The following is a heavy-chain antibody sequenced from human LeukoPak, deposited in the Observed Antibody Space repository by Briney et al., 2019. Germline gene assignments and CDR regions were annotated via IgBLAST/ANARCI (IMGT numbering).Heavy chain of an antibody. D-gene: IGHD3-10*01. V-gene: IGHV4-59*01. CDR3: ARAWYGSANY. CDR2: IHYSGST. J-gene: IGHJ4*02. Sequence: SETLSLTCTVSGGSISSYYWSWIRQPPGKGLEWIGYIHYSGSTTYNPSLKSRVTISVDTSKNQFSLKLSSVTAADTAVYYCARAWYGSANYWGQGTLVTVSS. CDR1: GGSISSYY.